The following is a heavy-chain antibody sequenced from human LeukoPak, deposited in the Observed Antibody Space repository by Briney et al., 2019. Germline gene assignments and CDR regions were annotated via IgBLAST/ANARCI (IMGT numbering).Heavy chain of an antibody. CDR1: GFTFSSYW. Sequence: GGSLRLSCAASGFTFSSYWMSWVRQAPGKGLEWVANIKQDGSEKYYVDSVKGRFTISRDNAKNSLYLQMNSLRAEDTAVYYCARDLRRITIFGVVTNDAFDIWGQGTMVTVSS. CDR3: ARDLRRITIFGVVTNDAFDI. V-gene: IGHV3-7*01. J-gene: IGHJ3*02. D-gene: IGHD3-3*01. CDR2: IKQDGSEK.